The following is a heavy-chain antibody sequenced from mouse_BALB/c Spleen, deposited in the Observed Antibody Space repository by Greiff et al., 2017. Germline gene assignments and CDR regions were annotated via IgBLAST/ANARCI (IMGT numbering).Heavy chain of an antibody. J-gene: IGHJ2*01. D-gene: IGHD3-3*01. CDR3: AREGTWYFDY. Sequence: EVKLVESGGGLVKPGGSLKLSCAASGFTFSSYAMSWVRQTPEKRLEWVASISSGGSTYYSDSVKGRFTISRDNARNILYLQMSSLRSEDTAMYYCAREGTWYFDYWGQGTTLTVSS. CDR2: ISSGGST. V-gene: IGHV5-6-5*01. CDR1: GFTFSSYA.